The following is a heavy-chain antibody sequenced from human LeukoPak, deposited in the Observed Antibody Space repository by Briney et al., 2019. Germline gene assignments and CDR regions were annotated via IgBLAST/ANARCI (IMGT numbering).Heavy chain of an antibody. CDR1: GGSISSSSYY. V-gene: IGHV4-39*07. Sequence: PSETLSLTCTVSGGSISSSSYYWGWIRQPPGKGLEWIGSIYYSGSTNYNPSLKSRVTMSVDTSKNQFSLKLSSVTAADTAVYYCATHSGSYFDYWGQGTLVTVSS. CDR3: ATHSGSYFDY. J-gene: IGHJ4*02. D-gene: IGHD1-26*01. CDR2: IYYSGST.